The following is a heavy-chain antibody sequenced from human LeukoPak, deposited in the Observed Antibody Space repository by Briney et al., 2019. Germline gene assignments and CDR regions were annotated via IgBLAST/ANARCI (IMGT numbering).Heavy chain of an antibody. Sequence: HPGGSLRLSCAASGFTFSSYAMSWVRQAPGKGLEWVSAISGSGGSTYYADSVKGRFTISRDNSKDTLYLQMNSLRAEDTALYYCATSYYDFYYFDYWGQGTLVTVSS. CDR1: GFTFSSYA. CDR3: ATSYYDFYYFDY. D-gene: IGHD3-3*01. J-gene: IGHJ4*02. CDR2: ISGSGGST. V-gene: IGHV3-23*01.